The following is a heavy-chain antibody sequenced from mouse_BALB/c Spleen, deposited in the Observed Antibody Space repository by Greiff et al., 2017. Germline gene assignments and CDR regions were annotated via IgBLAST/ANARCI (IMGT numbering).Heavy chain of an antibody. CDR2: ISSGGSYT. CDR1: GFTFSSYT. D-gene: IGHD1-2*01. V-gene: IGHV5-6-4*01. J-gene: IGHJ4*01. Sequence: EVKLVESGGGLVKPGGSLKLSCAASGFTFSSYTMSWVRQTPEKRLEWVATISSGGSYTYYPDSVKGRFTISRDNAKNTLYLQMSSLKSEDTAMYYCTREEDSSYYAMDYWGQGTSVTVSS. CDR3: TREEDSSYYAMDY.